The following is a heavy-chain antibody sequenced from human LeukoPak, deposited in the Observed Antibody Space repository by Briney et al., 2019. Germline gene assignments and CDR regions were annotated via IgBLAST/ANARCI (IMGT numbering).Heavy chain of an antibody. CDR1: GYSFTSYW. D-gene: IGHD2-2*01. V-gene: IGHV5-51*01. Sequence: GESLKISCKGSGYSFTSYWIGWVRQMPGKGLEWMGIIYPGDSDTRYSPPFQGQVTISADKSISTAYLQWSSLKASDTAMYYCARGGGDIVVVPAAHFDYWGQGTLVTVSS. CDR3: ARGGGDIVVVPAAHFDY. J-gene: IGHJ4*02. CDR2: IYPGDSDT.